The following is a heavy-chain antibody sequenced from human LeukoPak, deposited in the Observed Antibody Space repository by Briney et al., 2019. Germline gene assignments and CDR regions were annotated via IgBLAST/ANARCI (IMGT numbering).Heavy chain of an antibody. CDR3: ARDHGLQMIARRGFDF. CDR2: INSDGSWT. J-gene: IGHJ4*02. V-gene: IGHV3-74*01. D-gene: IGHD2-21*01. Sequence: GGSLRLSCAASGNYWMHWVRQAPGKGLVWVSHINSDGSWTSYADSVKGRFSISRGNAKNTLSLEMSSLRAEDTAIYYCARDHGLQMIARRGFDFWGQGTLVTVSS. CDR1: GNYW.